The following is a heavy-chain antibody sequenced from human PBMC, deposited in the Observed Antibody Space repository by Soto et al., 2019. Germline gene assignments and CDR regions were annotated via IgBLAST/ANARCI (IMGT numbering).Heavy chain of an antibody. D-gene: IGHD1-26*01. CDR1: GFTFSSYG. CDR2: IWYDGSNK. J-gene: IGHJ6*02. Sequence: QVQLVESGGGVVQPGRSLRLSCAASGFTFSSYGMDWVRQAPGKRLQWVAVIWYDGSNKYYADSVKGRFTISRDKSKNTLYLQMNSLRAEDTAVYYCARDRSLQGATLYYGMDVWGQGTTVTVSS. CDR3: ARDRSLQGATLYYGMDV. V-gene: IGHV3-33*01.